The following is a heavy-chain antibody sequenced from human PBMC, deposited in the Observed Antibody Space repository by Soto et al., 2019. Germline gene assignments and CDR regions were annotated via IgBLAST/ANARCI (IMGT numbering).Heavy chain of an antibody. CDR1: GGILSNYG. CDR2: IIPVFGTA. J-gene: IGHJ4*02. CDR3: AREYYYGSGPWY. D-gene: IGHD3-10*01. V-gene: IGHV1-69*13. Sequence: SVKVSCKASGGILSNYGISWVRHAPGQGLEWMGGIIPVFGTANYAQKFQGRVTITADESTNIVCMDVTSLRSDDTAVYYCAREYYYGSGPWYWGQGTLVTVSS.